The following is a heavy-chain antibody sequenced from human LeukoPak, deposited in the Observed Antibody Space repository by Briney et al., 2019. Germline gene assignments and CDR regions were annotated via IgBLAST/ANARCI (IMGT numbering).Heavy chain of an antibody. Sequence: SETLSLTCAVYGGSFSGYYWSWIRQPPGKGLEWIGYIYYSGSTNYNPSLKSRVTISVDTSKNQFSLKLSSVTAADTAVYYCARPATYYYDSSGYYFYYWGQGTLVTVSS. CDR2: IYYSGST. CDR1: GGSFSGYY. V-gene: IGHV4-59*12. J-gene: IGHJ4*02. D-gene: IGHD3-22*01. CDR3: ARPATYYYDSSGYYFYY.